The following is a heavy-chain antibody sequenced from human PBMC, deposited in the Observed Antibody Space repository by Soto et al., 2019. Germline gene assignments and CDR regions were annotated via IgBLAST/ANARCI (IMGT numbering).Heavy chain of an antibody. CDR3: ASRVPHGTYGAPYFQH. CDR1: GFTFSSYG. CDR2: ISFDGSDK. V-gene: IGHV3-30*03. J-gene: IGHJ1*01. D-gene: IGHD1-26*01. Sequence: GGSLRLSCAASGFTFSSYGLHWVRQAPGKGLEWVAVISFDGSDKYYADAVKGRFTISRDHSKNTLYLQMNSLRAVDTAVYYCASRVPHGTYGAPYFQHWGQGTLVTVSS.